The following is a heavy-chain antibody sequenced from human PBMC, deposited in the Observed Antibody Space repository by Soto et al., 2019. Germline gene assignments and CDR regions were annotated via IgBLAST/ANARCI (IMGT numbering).Heavy chain of an antibody. D-gene: IGHD3-22*01. V-gene: IGHV3-23*01. CDR1: GFTFSSYA. J-gene: IGHJ4*02. CDR2: ISGSGGST. CDR3: AKSRQRDSSGYYSDY. Sequence: SLRLSCAASGFTFSSYAMSWVRQAPGKGLEWVSAISGSGGSTYYADSVKGRFTISRDNSKNTLYLQMNSLRAEDTAVYYCAKSRQRDSSGYYSDYWGQGTLVTVSS.